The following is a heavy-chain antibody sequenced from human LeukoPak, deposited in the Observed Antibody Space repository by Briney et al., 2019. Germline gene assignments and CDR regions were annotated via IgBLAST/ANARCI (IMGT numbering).Heavy chain of an antibody. V-gene: IGHV1-69*01. Sequence: SVKISSTFSPGAFDNYAASWGRQAPGQGLEWMGAIIPIFETTNYAPKFQSRITITADGSPGTAYMDLSSLRSEDTAIYNCARIVRASGDVDYWDQGTQVIAS. J-gene: IGHJ4*02. CDR2: IIPIFETT. CDR3: ARIVRASGDVDY. CDR1: PGAFDNYA. D-gene: IGHD2/OR15-2a*01.